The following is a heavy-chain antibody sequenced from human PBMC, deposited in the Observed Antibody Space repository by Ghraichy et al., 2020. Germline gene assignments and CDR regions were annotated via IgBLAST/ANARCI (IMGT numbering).Heavy chain of an antibody. D-gene: IGHD2-8*02. CDR1: GFTFDDYT. V-gene: IGHV3-43*01. J-gene: IGHJ4*02. Sequence: GGSLRLSCAASGFTFDDYTMHWVRQTPGKGLERVSLITWDGGSTFYADSVKGRFTISRDNNKNSLYLQMNSLRSEDTALYYCARERDRQLTGWGQGTLVTVSS. CDR3: ARERDRQLTG. CDR2: ITWDGGST.